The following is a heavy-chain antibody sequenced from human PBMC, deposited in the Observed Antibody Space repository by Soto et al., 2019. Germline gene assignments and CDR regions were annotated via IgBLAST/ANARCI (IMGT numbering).Heavy chain of an antibody. D-gene: IGHD3-10*01. CDR1: GFTFSSYG. V-gene: IGHV3-30*18. J-gene: IGHJ4*02. CDR3: AKDSGVVYASGNYCFLY. CDR2: ISYDGSNK. Sequence: GGSLRLSCAASGFTFSSYGMHWVRQAPGKGLEWVAVISYDGSNKYYADSVKGRFTISRDNSKNTLYLQMNSLRAEDTAVYYCAKDSGVVYASGNYCFLYSGPAPLVT.